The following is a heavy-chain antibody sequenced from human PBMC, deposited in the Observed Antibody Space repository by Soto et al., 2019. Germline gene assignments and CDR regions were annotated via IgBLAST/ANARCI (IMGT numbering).Heavy chain of an antibody. J-gene: IGHJ6*02. CDR1: EFTFSSYT. D-gene: IGHD1-1*01. CDR3: AREIEPTAGKYGMDV. V-gene: IGHV3-30-3*01. Sequence: QVQLVESGGGVVQPGRSLRLSCAASEFTFSSYTMHWVRQAPGKGLEWVALTSYDGTNKYYAASVKGRFTISRDNSKSTLYLQMNSLRAEDTALYSCAREIEPTAGKYGMDVWGRGTTVTVSS. CDR2: TSYDGTNK.